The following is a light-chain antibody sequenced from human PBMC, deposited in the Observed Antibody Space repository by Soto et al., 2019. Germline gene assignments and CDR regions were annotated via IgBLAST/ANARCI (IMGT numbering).Light chain of an antibody. CDR3: QQYGRTPYT. CDR1: QSVSSSY. V-gene: IGKV3-20*01. Sequence: EIVLTQSPGTLSLSPGERATLSCRASQSVSSSYLAWYQHKPGQAPRLLIYGASSRATGIPDRFSGSVSGTDFTLTISRLEPEDFAVYYCQQYGRTPYTFGQGTKLEIK. J-gene: IGKJ2*01. CDR2: GAS.